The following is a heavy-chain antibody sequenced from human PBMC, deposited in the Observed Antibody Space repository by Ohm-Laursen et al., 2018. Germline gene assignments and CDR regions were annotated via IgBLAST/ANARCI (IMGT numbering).Heavy chain of an antibody. Sequence: SETLSLTCTVSGGSISSYYWSWIRQPPGKGLEWIGYIYYSGSTNYNPSLKSRVTISVDTSKNQFSLKLSSVTAADTAVYYCARELIEYSSSSYYYYYGMDVWGQGTTVTVSS. D-gene: IGHD6-6*01. V-gene: IGHV4-59*01. CDR2: IYYSGST. CDR3: ARELIEYSSSSYYYYYGMDV. J-gene: IGHJ6*02. CDR1: GGSISSYY.